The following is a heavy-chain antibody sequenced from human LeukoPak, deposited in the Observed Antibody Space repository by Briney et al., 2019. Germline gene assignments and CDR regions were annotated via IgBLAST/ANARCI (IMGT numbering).Heavy chain of an antibody. Sequence: SETLSLTCTVSGGSISGYYWSWIRQPPGKGLEWIGYIYYSGSTNYNPSLKSRVTISVDTSKNQFSLKLSSVTAADTAVYYCARGRRDGYNGLDYWGQGTLVTVSS. J-gene: IGHJ4*02. CDR2: IYYSGST. D-gene: IGHD5-24*01. V-gene: IGHV4-59*01. CDR1: GGSISGYY. CDR3: ARGRRDGYNGLDY.